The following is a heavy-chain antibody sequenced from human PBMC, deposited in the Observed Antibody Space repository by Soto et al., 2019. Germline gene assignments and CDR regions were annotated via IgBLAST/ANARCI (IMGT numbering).Heavy chain of an antibody. CDR2: IYYSGST. J-gene: IGHJ4*02. Sequence: QLQLQESGPGLVKPSETLSLTCTVSGGSISSSSYYWGWIRQPPGKGLEWIGSIYYSGSTYYNPSPKSRVTISVDTSKNPFSLKLRSVTAADTAVYYCARQILGYCSSTSCSPFDYWGQGTLVTVSS. D-gene: IGHD2-2*01. CDR3: ARQILGYCSSTSCSPFDY. CDR1: GGSISSSSYY. V-gene: IGHV4-39*01.